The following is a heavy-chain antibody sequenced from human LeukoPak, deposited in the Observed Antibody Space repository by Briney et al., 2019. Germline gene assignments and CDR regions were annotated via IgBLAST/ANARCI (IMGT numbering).Heavy chain of an antibody. CDR3: AKTFGELSY. V-gene: IGHV3-74*01. D-gene: IGHD3-10*01. J-gene: IGHJ4*02. CDR1: GFTFSSYW. CDR2: INTDGSTT. Sequence: GGSLRLSCAASGFTFSSYWMHWVRQAPGKGLVWVSGINTDGSTTSYADSVKGRFTISRDNAKNTLYLQMNSLRADDTAVYYCAKTFGELSYWGQGTLVTVSS.